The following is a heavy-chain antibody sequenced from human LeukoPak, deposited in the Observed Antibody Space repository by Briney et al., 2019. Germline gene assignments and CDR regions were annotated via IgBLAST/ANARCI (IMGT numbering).Heavy chain of an antibody. V-gene: IGHV3-7*01. J-gene: IGHJ4*02. CDR1: GFTFSSYW. D-gene: IGHD1-26*01. Sequence: GGSLRLSCAASGFTFSSYWMSWVRQAPGKGLEWVANIKQDGSEKYYVDSVKGRFTISRDNAKNSLYLQMNSLRAEDTAVYYCTTIGWELRVLEDSWGQGTLVTVSP. CDR2: IKQDGSEK. CDR3: TTIGWELRVLEDS.